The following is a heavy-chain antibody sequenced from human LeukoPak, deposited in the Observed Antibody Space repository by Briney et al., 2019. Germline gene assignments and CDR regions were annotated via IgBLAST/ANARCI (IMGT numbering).Heavy chain of an antibody. Sequence: SVKVSCKASGGTFSSYAISWVRQAPGQGLEWMGRIIPILGIANYAQKFQGRVTMTTDTSTSTAYMELRSLRSDDTAVYYCARASGWYPRDYFDYWGQGTLVTVSS. D-gene: IGHD6-19*01. V-gene: IGHV1-69*04. J-gene: IGHJ4*02. CDR1: GGTFSSYA. CDR3: ARASGWYPRDYFDY. CDR2: IIPILGIA.